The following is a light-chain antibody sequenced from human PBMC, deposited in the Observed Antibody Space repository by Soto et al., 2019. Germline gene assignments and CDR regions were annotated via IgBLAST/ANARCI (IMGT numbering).Light chain of an antibody. CDR2: EVT. CDR3: SSFASSNTWV. J-gene: IGLJ3*02. CDR1: SSYVGAYNY. Sequence: QSVLTQPPSASGSPGQSVTISCTETSSYVGAYNYVSWYQQHAGKAPKLVIYEVTKRPSGVPDRFSGSKSANTASLTVSGLQAEDEADYYCSSFASSNTWVFGGGTKLTVL. V-gene: IGLV2-8*01.